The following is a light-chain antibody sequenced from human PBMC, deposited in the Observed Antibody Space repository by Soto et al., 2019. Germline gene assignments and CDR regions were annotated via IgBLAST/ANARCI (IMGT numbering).Light chain of an antibody. CDR1: QGISNS. CDR2: AAS. CDR3: QNYNSAQLT. V-gene: IGKV1-27*01. Sequence: DIQMTQSPSSLSASVGDTVTITCRASQGISNSLAWFQQKPGRVPQFLIYAASTLQPGVPPRFSGSGSGTDFTLTISSLQPEDVATYDCQNYNSAQLTFGPGTRVEIK. J-gene: IGKJ3*01.